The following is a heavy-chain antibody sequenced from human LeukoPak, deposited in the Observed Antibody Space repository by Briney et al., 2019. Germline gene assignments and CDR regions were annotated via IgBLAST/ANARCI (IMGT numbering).Heavy chain of an antibody. D-gene: IGHD3-10*01. CDR2: IKQDGSEK. V-gene: IGHV3-7*01. CDR3: ARDLYYGSGSYFND. Sequence: GGSLRLSCAASGFTFSSYWMSWVRQAPGKGLEWVANIKQDGSEKYYVDSVKGRFTISRDNSENTLYLQMNSLRAEDTAVYYCARDLYYGSGSYFNDWGQGTLVTVSS. J-gene: IGHJ4*02. CDR1: GFTFSSYW.